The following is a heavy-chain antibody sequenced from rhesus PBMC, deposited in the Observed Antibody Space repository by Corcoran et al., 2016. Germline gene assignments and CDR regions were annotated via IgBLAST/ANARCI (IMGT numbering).Heavy chain of an antibody. D-gene: IGHD2-21*01. J-gene: IGHJ6*01. CDR2: IYGSGGGT. V-gene: IGHV4-106*01. CDR3: AREYCTGSGCDAYYGLDS. Sequence: QVQLQESGPGLVKPSETLSLTCAVSGGSISDDYYWSWLRQPPGKGLEWLGYIYGSGGGTNYNPSLKNRVNISMDTSKNQFSLKLSSVTAADTAVYYCAREYCTGSGCDAYYGLDSWGQGVVVTVSS. CDR1: GGSISDDYY.